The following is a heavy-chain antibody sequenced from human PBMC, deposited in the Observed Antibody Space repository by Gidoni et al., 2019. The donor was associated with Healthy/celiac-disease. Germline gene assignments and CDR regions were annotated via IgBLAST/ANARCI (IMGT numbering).Heavy chain of an antibody. CDR2: IDPSDSYT. CDR3: ARHGVTVGWFDP. CDR1: GYSFTSYW. J-gene: IGHJ5*02. V-gene: IGHV5-10-1*03. Sequence: EVQLVQSGAEGKKPGESLRISCKGSGYSFTSYWISGVRQMPGKGLEWMGRIDPSDSYTNYRPSCQGHVTISADKSISTAYLQWSSLKASDTAMYYCARHGVTVGWFDPWGQGTLVTVSS. D-gene: IGHD2-8*01.